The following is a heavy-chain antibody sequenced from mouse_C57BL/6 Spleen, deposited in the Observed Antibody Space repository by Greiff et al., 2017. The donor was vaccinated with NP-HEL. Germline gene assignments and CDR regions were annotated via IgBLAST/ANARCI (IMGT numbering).Heavy chain of an antibody. CDR1: GFTFSSYA. V-gene: IGHV5-4*01. CDR2: ISDGGSYT. D-gene: IGHD4-1*01. J-gene: IGHJ4*01. Sequence: EVHLVESGGGLVKPGGSLKLSCAASGFTFSSYAMSWVRQTPEKRLEWVATISDGGSYTYYPDNVKGRFPISRDTAKNNLYLQMSHLKSEDTAMYYCARGTGMAMDYWGQGTSVTVSA. CDR3: ARGTGMAMDY.